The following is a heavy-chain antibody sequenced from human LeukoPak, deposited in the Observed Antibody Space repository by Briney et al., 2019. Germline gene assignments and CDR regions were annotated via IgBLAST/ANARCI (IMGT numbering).Heavy chain of an antibody. V-gene: IGHV3-7*01. J-gene: IGHJ4*02. Sequence: GGSLRLSCAASGFTFSSHWMSWVRRAPGKGLEWVAKIKQDGSEKYYVDSVKGRFTISRDDAENSLYLQMTSLRAEDTAVYYCARDSTLANWGQGSLVTVSS. CDR1: GFTFSSHW. CDR2: IKQDGSEK. CDR3: ARDSTLAN. D-gene: IGHD6-13*01.